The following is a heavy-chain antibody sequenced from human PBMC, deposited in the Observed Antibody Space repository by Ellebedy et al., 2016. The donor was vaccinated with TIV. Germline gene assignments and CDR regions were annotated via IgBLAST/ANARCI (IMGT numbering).Heavy chain of an antibody. J-gene: IGHJ4*02. CDR2: ITGSGDST. D-gene: IGHD1-14*01. CDR1: GFTFSNYA. V-gene: IGHV3-23*01. Sequence: GGSLRLXXVDYGFTFSNYAMNWVRQAPGKGLEWVSAITGSGDSTYYADSAKGRFTISRDNSKNTLYLQMNSLRAEDTALYYCAKGMRGGAEFDYWGQGTLVTVSS. CDR3: AKGMRGGAEFDY.